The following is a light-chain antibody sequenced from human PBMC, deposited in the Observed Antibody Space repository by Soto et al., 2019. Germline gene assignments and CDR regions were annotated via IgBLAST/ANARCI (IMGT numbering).Light chain of an antibody. CDR1: QGIGNN. CDR3: QHYYSHPPT. V-gene: IGKV1-8*01. Sequence: AIRMTQSPSSFSASTGDRVTITCRASQGIGNNLAWYQRKPGRAPKLLISGASTLQIGVPSRFSGSGSGTEFTLTITYLQSEDFAIYYCQHYYSHPPTFGQGTNVEIK. CDR2: GAS. J-gene: IGKJ1*01.